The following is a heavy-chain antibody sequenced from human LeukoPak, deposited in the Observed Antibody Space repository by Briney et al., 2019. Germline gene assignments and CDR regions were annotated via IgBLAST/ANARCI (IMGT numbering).Heavy chain of an antibody. V-gene: IGHV3-66*01. D-gene: IGHD6-13*01. J-gene: IGHJ2*01. CDR2: IYSGGST. Sequence: GGSLRLSCAASGFTVSSNYMSWVRQAPGEGLEWVSVIYSGGSTYYADSVKGRFTISRDNSKNTLYLQMNSLRAEDTAVYYCATAYSSSWYDVHYWGRGTLVTVSS. CDR1: GFTVSSNY. CDR3: ATAYSSSWYDVHY.